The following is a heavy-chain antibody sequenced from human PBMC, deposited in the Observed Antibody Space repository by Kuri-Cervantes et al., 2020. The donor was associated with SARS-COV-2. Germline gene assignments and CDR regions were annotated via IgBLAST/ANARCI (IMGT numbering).Heavy chain of an antibody. CDR1: GFTFSSYA. J-gene: IGHJ6*03. D-gene: IGHD4-17*01. V-gene: IGHV3-23*01. CDR2: ISGSGGST. Sequence: GESLKISCGVSGFTFSSYAMSWVRQAPGKGLEWVSAISGSGGSTYYADSVKGRFTISRDNSKNTLYLQMNSLRAEDTAVYYCAKETTGYYYYMDVWGKGTTVTVSS. CDR3: AKETTGYYYYMDV.